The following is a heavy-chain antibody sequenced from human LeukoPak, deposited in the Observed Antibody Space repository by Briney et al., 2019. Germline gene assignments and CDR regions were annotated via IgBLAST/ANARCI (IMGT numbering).Heavy chain of an antibody. CDR2: ISYDGSNK. Sequence: GRSLRLSCAASGFTFSSYGMHWVRQAPGKGLEWVAVISYDGSNKYYADSVKGRFTISRDNSKNTLYLQMNSLRAEDTAVYYCANTYSSSWYPWFDPWGQGTLVTVSS. D-gene: IGHD6-13*01. CDR1: GFTFSSYG. J-gene: IGHJ5*02. CDR3: ANTYSSSWYPWFDP. V-gene: IGHV3-30*18.